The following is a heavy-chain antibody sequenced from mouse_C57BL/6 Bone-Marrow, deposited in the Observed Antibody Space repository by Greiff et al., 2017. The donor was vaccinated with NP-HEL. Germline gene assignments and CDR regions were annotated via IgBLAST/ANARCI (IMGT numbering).Heavy chain of an antibody. J-gene: IGHJ3*01. CDR1: GYTFTSYG. CDR2: IYPRSGNT. CDR3: EGIYYDPAWFAY. V-gene: IGHV1-81*01. D-gene: IGHD2-4*01. Sequence: QVQLQQSGAELARPGASVKLSCKASGYTFTSYGISWVKQRTGQGLEWIGEIYPRSGNTYYNEKFKGKATLTADKSSSTAYMELRSLTSEDSSVHFCEGIYYDPAWFAYWGQGTLVTVSA.